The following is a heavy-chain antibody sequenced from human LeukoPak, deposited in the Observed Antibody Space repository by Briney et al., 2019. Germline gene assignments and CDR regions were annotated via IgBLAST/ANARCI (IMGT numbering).Heavy chain of an antibody. CDR2: IYSGGST. D-gene: IGHD3-16*01. Sequence: PGGSLRLSCAASGFTVSSNYMSWVRQAPGKGLEWVSVIYSGGSTYYAESVKGRFTISRDNSKNTLYLQMNSLRAEDTAVYYCTRHLINIWDFDYWGQGTLVTDSS. V-gene: IGHV3-66*04. J-gene: IGHJ4*02. CDR1: GFTVSSNY. CDR3: TRHLINIWDFDY.